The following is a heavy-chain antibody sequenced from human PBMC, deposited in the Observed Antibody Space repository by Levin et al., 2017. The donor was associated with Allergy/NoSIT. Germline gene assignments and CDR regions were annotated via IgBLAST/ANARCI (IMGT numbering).Heavy chain of an antibody. V-gene: IGHV3-30-3*01. J-gene: IGHJ4*02. CDR1: GFTFSSYA. Sequence: GGSLRLSCAASGFTFSSYAMHWVRQAPGKGLEWVAVISYDGSNKYYADSVKGRFTISRDNSKNTLYLQMNSLRAEDTAVYYCARDATDTSMVRGVITYYFDYWGQGTLVTVSS. D-gene: IGHD3-10*01. CDR2: ISYDGSNK. CDR3: ARDATDTSMVRGVITYYFDY.